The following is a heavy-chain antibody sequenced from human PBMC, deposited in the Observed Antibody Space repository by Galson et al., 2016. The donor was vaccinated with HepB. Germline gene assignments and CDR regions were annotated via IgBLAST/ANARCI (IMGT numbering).Heavy chain of an antibody. CDR3: ARAYDFWSGRYYDAMDV. Sequence: SLRLSCAASGFTVSRKYMTWVRQAPGKGLEWVSVIYSADTGGTTYYADSVKGRFTISRHNSKNTLYLQMNSLRHEDTAVYYCARAYDFWSGRYYDAMDVWGQGTTVTVS. V-gene: IGHV3-53*04. CDR1: GFTVSRKY. J-gene: IGHJ6*02. CDR2: IYSADTGGTT. D-gene: IGHD3-3*01.